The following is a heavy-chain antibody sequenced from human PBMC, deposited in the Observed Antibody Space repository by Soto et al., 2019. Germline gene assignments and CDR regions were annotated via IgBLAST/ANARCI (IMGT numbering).Heavy chain of an antibody. J-gene: IGHJ4*02. CDR3: ARDRVVTAIHYYFDY. D-gene: IGHD2-21*02. Sequence: GGSLRLSCAASGFTFSSYAMHWFRQAPGKGLEWVAVISYDGSNKYYADSVKGRFTISRDNSKNTLYLQMNSLRAEDTAVYYCARDRVVTAIHYYFDYWGQGTLVTVSS. V-gene: IGHV3-30-3*01. CDR2: ISYDGSNK. CDR1: GFTFSSYA.